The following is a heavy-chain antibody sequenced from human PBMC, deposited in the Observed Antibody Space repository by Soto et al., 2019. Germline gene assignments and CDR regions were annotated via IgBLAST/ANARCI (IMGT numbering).Heavy chain of an antibody. CDR2: IRYDGSNK. CDR3: ARDRGKLGYFDY. V-gene: IGHV3-33*01. J-gene: IGHJ4*02. CDR1: GFTFSGYG. Sequence: QVQLVESGGGVVQPGRSLELSCAASGFTFSGYGMHWVRQAPGKGLEWVAVIRYDGSNKYYADSVKGRFTISRDNSKNTLYLQMNSLRAEDTAVYYCARDRGKLGYFDYWGQGTLVTVSS.